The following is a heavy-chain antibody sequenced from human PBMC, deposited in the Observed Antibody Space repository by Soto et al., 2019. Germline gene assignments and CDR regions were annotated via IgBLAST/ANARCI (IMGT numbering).Heavy chain of an antibody. CDR3: AREQLAPSGDYYYYYGMDV. D-gene: IGHD6-6*01. J-gene: IGHJ6*02. CDR2: IWYDGSNK. CDR1: GFTFSSYG. V-gene: IGHV3-33*01. Sequence: GGSLRLSCAASGFTFSSYGMHWVRQAPGKGLEWVAVIWYDGSNKYYADSVKGRFTISGDNSKNTLYLQMNSLRAEATAVYYCAREQLAPSGDYYYYYGMDVWGQGTTVTVSS.